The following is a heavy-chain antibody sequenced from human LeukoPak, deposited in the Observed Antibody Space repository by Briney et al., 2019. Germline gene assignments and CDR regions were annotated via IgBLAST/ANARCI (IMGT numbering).Heavy chain of an antibody. V-gene: IGHV4-59*11. CDR3: ARDLVTVTKGFDI. Sequence: PSETLSLTCAVSGDSFSSHYWTWIRRSPGKGLEWIGYISYIGSTNYNPSLKSRVTISIDTSKNQFSLKLRSVTAADTAVYYCARDLVTVTKGFDIWGQGTMVSVSS. CDR1: GDSFSSHY. CDR2: ISYIGST. J-gene: IGHJ3*02. D-gene: IGHD4-17*01.